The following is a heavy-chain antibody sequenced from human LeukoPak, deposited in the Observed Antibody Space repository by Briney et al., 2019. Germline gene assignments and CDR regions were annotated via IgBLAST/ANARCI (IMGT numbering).Heavy chain of an antibody. D-gene: IGHD6-13*01. CDR2: IYYSGST. J-gene: IGHJ5*02. Sequence: PSETLSLTCTVSGGSISSYYWSWIRQPPGKGLEWIGYIYYSGSTNYNPSLKSRVTISVDTSKNQFSLKLSSVTAADTAVYYCARALRIAAAGSHNWFDPWGQGTLVTVSS. CDR1: GGSISSYY. V-gene: IGHV4-59*12. CDR3: ARALRIAAAGSHNWFDP.